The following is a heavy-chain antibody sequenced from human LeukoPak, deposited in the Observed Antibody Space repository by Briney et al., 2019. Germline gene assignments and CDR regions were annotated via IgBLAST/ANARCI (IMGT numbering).Heavy chain of an antibody. CDR3: AKESWLTALSFDY. V-gene: IGHV3-23*01. Sequence: PGGSLRLSCAASGFTFSNAWMSWVRQAAGKGLEWVSGISNSGGSTYYADSVKGRFTISRDNSKNTLYLQMNSLRAEDTALYYCAKESWLTALSFDYWGQGTLVTVSS. J-gene: IGHJ4*02. CDR2: ISNSGGST. D-gene: IGHD6-19*01. CDR1: GFTFSNAW.